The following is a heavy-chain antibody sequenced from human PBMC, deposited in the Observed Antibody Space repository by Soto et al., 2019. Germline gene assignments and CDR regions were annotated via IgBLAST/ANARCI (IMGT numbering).Heavy chain of an antibody. V-gene: IGHV3-74*01. D-gene: IGHD1-26*01. Sequence: EVQLVESGGGLVQPGGSLRLSCAASGFTFSSYWMHWVRQAPGKGLVWVSRINSDGSSTSYADSVKGRFTISRDNAKKTLYLQMNSLRAEDTAVYYCASQSWSYEYFQHWGQGTLVTVSS. CDR2: INSDGSST. CDR1: GFTFSSYW. J-gene: IGHJ1*01. CDR3: ASQSWSYEYFQH.